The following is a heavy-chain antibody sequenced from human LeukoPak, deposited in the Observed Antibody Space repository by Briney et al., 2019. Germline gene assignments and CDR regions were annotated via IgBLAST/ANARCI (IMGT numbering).Heavy chain of an antibody. CDR1: GYNFPGYY. CDR3: ARDYYDTSGRGYFDY. V-gene: IGHV1-2*02. CDR2: INPNSGGT. Sequence: ASVKVSCKASGYNFPGYYMHWVRQAPGQGLEWVGWINPNSGGTIYAQKFQGRVTMTRDSSISTVYVELSRLTSDDTALYYCARDYYDTSGRGYFDYWGQGTLVTVSS. D-gene: IGHD3-22*01. J-gene: IGHJ4*02.